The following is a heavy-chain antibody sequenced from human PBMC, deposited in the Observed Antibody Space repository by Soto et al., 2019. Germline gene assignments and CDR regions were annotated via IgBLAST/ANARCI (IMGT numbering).Heavy chain of an antibody. CDR3: ARLGGYYQAFDS. D-gene: IGHD3-22*01. Sequence: SETLSLTCTVAGCSISSGDYYCSWIRQPPGKGLEWIGYIYYSGSTYYNPSLKSRVTISVDTSKNQFSLRLTSVTAADTAVYYCARLGGYYQAFDSWGQGTLVTVSS. V-gene: IGHV4-30-4*01. J-gene: IGHJ4*02. CDR1: GCSISSGDYY. CDR2: IYYSGST.